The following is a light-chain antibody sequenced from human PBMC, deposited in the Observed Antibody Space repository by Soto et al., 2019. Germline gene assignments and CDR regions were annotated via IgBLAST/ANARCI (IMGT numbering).Light chain of an antibody. J-gene: IGKJ1*01. CDR1: QTISTW. CDR3: QQYNTLWT. V-gene: IGKV1-5*01. Sequence: GDRVTITCRASQTISTWMAWYQQKPGKAPKLLIYDVSSLESGVPSRFSGSGSGTEFTLTISSLQPDDSATYYCQQYNTLWTFGQGTKVDIK. CDR2: DVS.